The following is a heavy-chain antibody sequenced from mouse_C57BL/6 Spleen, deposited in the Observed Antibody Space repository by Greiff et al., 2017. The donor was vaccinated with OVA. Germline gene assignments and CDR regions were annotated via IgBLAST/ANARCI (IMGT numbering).Heavy chain of an antibody. CDR3: ARGYYCNYDKDY. Sequence: QVQLQQSGAELVRPGTSVKVSCKASGYAFTNYLIEWVKQRPGQGLEWIGVINPGSGGTHYNEKFKGKVTLTADKSSSTAYLQLSRLTSEDSAVYLYARGYYCNYDKDYWGQGTSVTVSS. CDR1: GYAFTNYL. J-gene: IGHJ4*01. D-gene: IGHD1-1*01. V-gene: IGHV1-54*01. CDR2: INPGSGGT.